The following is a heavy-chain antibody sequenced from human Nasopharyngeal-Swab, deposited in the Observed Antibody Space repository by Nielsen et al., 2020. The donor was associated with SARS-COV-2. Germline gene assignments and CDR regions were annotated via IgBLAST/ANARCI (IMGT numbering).Heavy chain of an antibody. CDR1: GFTFSSYA. J-gene: IGHJ5*02. Sequence: GESLNISCAASGFTFSSYAMHWVRQAPGKGLEWVAVISYDGSNKYYADSVKGRFTISRDNSKNTLYLQMNSLRAEDTAVYYCARSNWFDPWGQGTLVTVSS. V-gene: IGHV3-30*04. CDR2: ISYDGSNK. CDR3: ARSNWFDP.